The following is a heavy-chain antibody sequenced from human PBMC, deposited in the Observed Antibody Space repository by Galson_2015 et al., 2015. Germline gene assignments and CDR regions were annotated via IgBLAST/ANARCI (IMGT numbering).Heavy chain of an antibody. D-gene: IGHD6-13*01. CDR2: IKQDGSEK. Sequence: SLRLSCAASGFTFSSYWMSWVRQAPGKGLEWVANIKQDGSEKYYVDSVKGRFTISRDNAKNSLYLQMNSLRAEDTAVYYCARDRGLIAAAGPMDVWGQGTTVTVSS. CDR3: ARDRGLIAAAGPMDV. J-gene: IGHJ6*02. V-gene: IGHV3-7*01. CDR1: GFTFSSYW.